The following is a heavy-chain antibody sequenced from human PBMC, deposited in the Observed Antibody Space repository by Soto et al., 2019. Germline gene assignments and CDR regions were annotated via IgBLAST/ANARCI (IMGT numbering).Heavy chain of an antibody. V-gene: IGHV3-53*01. Sequence: GGSLRLSCAASGFTVSSNYMSWVRQAPGKGLEWVSVIYSGGSTYYADSVKGRFTISRDNSKNTLYLQMNSLRAEDTAVYYCARPGNDILPPFAFDIWGKGKMVTVSS. CDR2: IYSGGST. CDR1: GFTVSSNY. J-gene: IGHJ3*02. D-gene: IGHD3-9*01. CDR3: ARPGNDILPPFAFDI.